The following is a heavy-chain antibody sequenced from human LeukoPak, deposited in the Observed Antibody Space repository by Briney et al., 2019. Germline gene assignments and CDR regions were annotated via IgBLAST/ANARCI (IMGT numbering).Heavy chain of an antibody. D-gene: IGHD2-2*01. CDR3: ARQYCTSNSCPDYFDS. CDR1: GGSSSSSSHY. Sequence: SETLSLTCTVSGGSSSSSSHYWGWLRQPPGKGLEWIASISYSGTTCYNPSLQSRVTISADTSKNQFSLKLISVTAADTAVYYCARQYCTSNSCPDYFDSWGQGTLVTVSS. J-gene: IGHJ4*02. V-gene: IGHV4-39*01. CDR2: ISYSGTT.